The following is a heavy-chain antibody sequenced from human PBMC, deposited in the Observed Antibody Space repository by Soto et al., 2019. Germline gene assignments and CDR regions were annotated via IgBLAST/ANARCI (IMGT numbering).Heavy chain of an antibody. CDR1: GFTFRNAW. J-gene: IGHJ4*02. Sequence: EVQLVESGGGLVKPGGSLRLSCAASGFTFRNAWMSWVRQTPGKGLEWVGRIKSKSDGGTIDYAAPVKGRFTISRDDSKNTLYLQMNSLTTEDTAVYYCTSLKYGIDYWGQGTLVTVSS. CDR2: IKSKSDGGTI. CDR3: TSLKYGIDY. V-gene: IGHV3-15*01. D-gene: IGHD2-2*01.